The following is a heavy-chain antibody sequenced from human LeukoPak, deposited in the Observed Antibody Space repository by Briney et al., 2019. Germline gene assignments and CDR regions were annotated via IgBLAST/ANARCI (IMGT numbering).Heavy chain of an antibody. J-gene: IGHJ4*02. CDR1: GGTFSSYA. CDR2: IIPIFGSA. V-gene: IGHV1-69*01. Sequence: ASVKVSCKASGGTFSSYAISWVRQAPGQGLEWMGGIIPIFGSANYAQKFQGRVTITADESTSTAYMELSSLRSEDTAVYYCARSPASLLNYFDYWGQGTLVTVSS. D-gene: IGHD2-21*01. CDR3: ARSPASLLNYFDY.